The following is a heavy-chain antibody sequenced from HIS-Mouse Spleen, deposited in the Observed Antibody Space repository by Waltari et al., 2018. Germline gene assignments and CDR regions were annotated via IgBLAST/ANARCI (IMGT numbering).Heavy chain of an antibody. CDR1: GYTFTGYY. D-gene: IGHD7-27*01. CDR3: ARESGDHDAFDI. J-gene: IGHJ3*02. Sequence: QVQLVQSGAEVKKPGASVKVSCKASGYTFTGYYMHWVQQAPGPGREGMGWRNPNGGGTNYAQKCQGRGTMTRDTSISTAYMELSRLRSDDTAVYYCARESGDHDAFDIWGQGTMVTVSS. CDR2: RNPNGGGT. V-gene: IGHV1-2*02.